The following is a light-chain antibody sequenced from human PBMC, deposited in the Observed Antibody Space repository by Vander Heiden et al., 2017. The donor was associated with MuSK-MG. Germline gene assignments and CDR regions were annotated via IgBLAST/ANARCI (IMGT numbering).Light chain of an antibody. CDR2: DDS. CDR1: NIGSKS. J-gene: IGLJ2*01. Sequence: SYVLTQPPSVSVAPGQTARITWWGNNIGSKSVRWYQQKPGPAPVLLVYDDSDRPSGIPERFSGSNSGTTATLTISRVEAGDEADYYCQVWDSSSDHVVFGGGTKLTVL. CDR3: QVWDSSSDHVV. V-gene: IGLV3-21*02.